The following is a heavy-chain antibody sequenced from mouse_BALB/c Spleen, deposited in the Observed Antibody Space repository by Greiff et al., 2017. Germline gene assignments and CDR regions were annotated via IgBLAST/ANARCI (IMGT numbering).Heavy chain of an antibody. CDR3: ARGITTVPYDLDY. D-gene: IGHD1-1*01. V-gene: IGHV2-9*02. CDR1: GFSLTSYG. Sequence: QVQLQQSGPGLVAPSQSLSITCTVSGFSLTSYGVHWVRQPPGKGLEWLGEIWAGGSTNYNSALMSRLSISKDNSKSQVFLKMNSLQNDDTAMYYCARGITTVPYDLDYWGQGTTLTVSS. J-gene: IGHJ2*01. CDR2: IWAGGST.